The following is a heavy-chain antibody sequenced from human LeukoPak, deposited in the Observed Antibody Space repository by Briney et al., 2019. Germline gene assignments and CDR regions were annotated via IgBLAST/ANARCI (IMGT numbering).Heavy chain of an antibody. Sequence: GGSLRLCCAASGFTFSDYWMSWVRQAAGKGLEWVANIKYHGSDEHYVDSVRGRFTISRDNAKNSLFLQMNSLRAEDTAVYYCARIGGSGTYWDYWGQGTLVTVSS. CDR3: ARIGGSGTYWDY. J-gene: IGHJ4*02. V-gene: IGHV3-7*01. CDR1: GFTFSDYW. D-gene: IGHD3-10*01. CDR2: IKYHGSDE.